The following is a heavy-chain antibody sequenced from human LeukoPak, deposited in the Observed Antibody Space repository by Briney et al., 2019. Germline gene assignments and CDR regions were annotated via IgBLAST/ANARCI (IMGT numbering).Heavy chain of an antibody. J-gene: IGHJ4*02. CDR2: ISGGGVTT. V-gene: IGHV3-23*01. Sequence: PGGSLRLSCVGSGFTSIAYALTWARQAPGKGLEWVSGISGGGVTTYYADSVKGRFTISRDNSKNTLYLQMNSLRAEDTAVYYCAKDFIVGATLDYWGQGTLVTVSS. CDR3: AKDFIVGATLDY. CDR1: GFTSIAYA. D-gene: IGHD1-26*01.